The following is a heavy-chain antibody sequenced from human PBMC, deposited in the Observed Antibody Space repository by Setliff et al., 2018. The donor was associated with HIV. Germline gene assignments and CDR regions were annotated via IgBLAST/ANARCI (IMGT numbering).Heavy chain of an antibody. Sequence: PSETLSLTCAVYGGSFSGHFWSWFRQPPGRGLEWIGTIYYHGSTYYNPSLKSRVTISIDTSKNQFSLQLTSVTAADTAVYYCVNPSGAMGDFDSWGQGTLVTVSS. V-gene: IGHV4-34*01. CDR3: VNPSGAMGDFDS. J-gene: IGHJ4*02. CDR1: GGSFSGHF. D-gene: IGHD3-16*01. CDR2: IYYHGST.